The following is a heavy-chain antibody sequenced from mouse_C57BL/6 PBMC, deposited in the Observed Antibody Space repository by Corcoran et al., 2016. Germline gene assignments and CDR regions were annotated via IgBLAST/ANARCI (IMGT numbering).Heavy chain of an antibody. D-gene: IGHD2-3*01. Sequence: QIQLVQSGPELKKPGETVKISCKASGYTFTTYGMSWVKQAPGKGLKWMGWINTYSGVPTYADDFKGRFAFSLETSASTAYLQINNLKNEDTATYFCARENDGYYDAMDYWGQGTSVTVSS. CDR1: GYTFTTYG. V-gene: IGHV9-3*01. J-gene: IGHJ4*01. CDR3: ARENDGYYDAMDY. CDR2: INTYSGVP.